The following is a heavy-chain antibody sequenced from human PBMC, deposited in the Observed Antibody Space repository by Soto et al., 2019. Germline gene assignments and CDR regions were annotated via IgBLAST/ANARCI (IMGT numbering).Heavy chain of an antibody. Sequence: QVQLVQSGAEVKKPGSSVKVSCKASGGTFSSYAISWVRQAPGQGLEWMGGIIPIFGTANYAQKFQGRVTITADESTSTAYMELSSLRSEDTAVYYCARDRRSRYYDILTGYYRPATMDVWGQGTTVTVSS. J-gene: IGHJ6*02. D-gene: IGHD3-9*01. CDR2: IIPIFGTA. CDR3: ARDRRSRYYDILTGYYRPATMDV. CDR1: GGTFSSYA. V-gene: IGHV1-69*01.